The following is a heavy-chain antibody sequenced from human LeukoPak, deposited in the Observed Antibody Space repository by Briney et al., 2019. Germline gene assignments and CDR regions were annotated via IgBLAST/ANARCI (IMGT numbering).Heavy chain of an antibody. J-gene: IGHJ5*02. CDR3: ARDQGGTFWFDP. CDR2: IYYSGST. Sequence: SETLSLTCAVYGGSFSGYYWSWIRQPPGKGLEWIGYIYYSGSTNYNPSLKSRVTISVDTSKNQFSLKLSSVTAADTAVYYCARDQGGTFWFDPWGQGTLVTVSS. V-gene: IGHV4-59*01. D-gene: IGHD1-1*01. CDR1: GGSFSGYY.